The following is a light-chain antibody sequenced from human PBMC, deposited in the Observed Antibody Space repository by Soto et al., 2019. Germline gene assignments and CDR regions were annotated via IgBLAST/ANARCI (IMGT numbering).Light chain of an antibody. Sequence: DIQITQSPSTLSASVGDRVTITCRASQSIGSWLAWYQQKPGKAPKLLIYKASSLESGVPSRFSGSGSGTEFTLTISSLQPDDFATYYCQQYNSYSTFGQGTKVDIK. J-gene: IGKJ1*01. CDR3: QQYNSYST. V-gene: IGKV1-5*03. CDR2: KAS. CDR1: QSIGSW.